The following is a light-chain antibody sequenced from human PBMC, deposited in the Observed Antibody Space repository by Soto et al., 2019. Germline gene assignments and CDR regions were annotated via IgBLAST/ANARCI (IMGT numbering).Light chain of an antibody. CDR3: QQYNTCFRT. CDR1: QSVSSN. Sequence: EIVMTQSPATLSVSPGETATLSCRASQSVSSNLAWYQQKPGQAPRLLIYGASTRATGIPARFSGSGSGTEFTLTISSLQSEDFSVYHRQQYNTCFRTFGQGTK. V-gene: IGKV3-15*01. CDR2: GAS. J-gene: IGKJ1*01.